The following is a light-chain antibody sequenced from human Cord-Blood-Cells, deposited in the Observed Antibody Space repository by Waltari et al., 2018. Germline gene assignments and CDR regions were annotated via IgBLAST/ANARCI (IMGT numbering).Light chain of an antibody. J-gene: IGKJ2*01. CDR2: AAS. Sequence: DIQMTQSPSSLSASVGDRVTITCRASQSISSYLNWYQQKPGKAPKLLIYAASSLQSGVPSRFSGCGSGRDFTLTISSLQPEDFATYYCQQGYSTPHTFGQGTKLETK. CDR1: QSISSY. CDR3: QQGYSTPHT. V-gene: IGKV1-39*01.